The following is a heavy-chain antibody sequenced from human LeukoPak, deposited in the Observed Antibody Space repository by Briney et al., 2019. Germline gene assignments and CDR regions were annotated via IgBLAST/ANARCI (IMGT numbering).Heavy chain of an antibody. J-gene: IGHJ3*02. CDR2: IYYGGTT. CDR3: ARRGLGAAGAFHI. CDR1: GGSISSSDYY. D-gene: IGHD1-26*01. Sequence: SETLSLTCTVSGGSISSSDYYWGWIRQPPGKGLEWIGNIYYGGTTFYNASLKSRVTISVDTSKNQLSLRLISVTATDTAVYYCARRGLGAAGAFHIWGQRTMVTVSS. V-gene: IGHV4-39*01.